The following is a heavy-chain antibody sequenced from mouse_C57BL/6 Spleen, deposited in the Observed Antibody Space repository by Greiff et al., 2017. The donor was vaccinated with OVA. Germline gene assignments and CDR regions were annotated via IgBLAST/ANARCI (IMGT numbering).Heavy chain of an antibody. V-gene: IGHV5-17*01. D-gene: IGHD2-4*01. J-gene: IGHJ3*01. Sequence: EVHLVESGGGLVKPGGSLKLSCAASGFTFSDYGMHWVRQAPEKGLEWVAYISSGSSTIYYADTVKGRFTISRDNAKNTLFLQMTSLRSEDTAMYYCARIRIYDYDGFAYWGQGTLVTVSA. CDR3: ARIRIYDYDGFAY. CDR1: GFTFSDYG. CDR2: ISSGSSTI.